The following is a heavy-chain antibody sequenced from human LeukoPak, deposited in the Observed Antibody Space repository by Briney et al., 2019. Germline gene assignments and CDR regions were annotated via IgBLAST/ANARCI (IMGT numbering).Heavy chain of an antibody. CDR1: GYTFTSYG. CDR2: ISVYNGNT. Sequence: GASVKVSCKASGYTFTSYGISWVRQAPGQGLEWMGWISVYNGNTNYAQKLQGRVTMTTDTSTSTAYMELRSLRSDDTAVYYCASRAVAGYFDYWGQGTLVTVSS. CDR3: ASRAVAGYFDY. V-gene: IGHV1-18*01. D-gene: IGHD6-19*01. J-gene: IGHJ4*02.